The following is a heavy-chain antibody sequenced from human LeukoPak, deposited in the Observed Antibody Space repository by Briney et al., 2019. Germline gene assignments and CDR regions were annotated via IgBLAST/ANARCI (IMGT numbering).Heavy chain of an antibody. Sequence: SQTLSLTCAISGDSVSSNSAAWNWIRQSPSRGLEWLGRTYYRSKWYNDYAVSVKSRITINPDTSKNQFSLQLNSVTPEDTAVYYCAKEGISGSYYYYYYMDVWGKGTTVTVSS. CDR3: AKEGISGSYYYYYYMDV. J-gene: IGHJ6*03. D-gene: IGHD1-26*01. CDR1: GDSVSSNSAA. V-gene: IGHV6-1*01. CDR2: TYYRSKWYN.